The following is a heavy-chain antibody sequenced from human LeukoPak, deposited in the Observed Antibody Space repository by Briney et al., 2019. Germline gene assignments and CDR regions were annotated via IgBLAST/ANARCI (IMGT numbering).Heavy chain of an antibody. V-gene: IGHV3-21*01. CDR1: GFTFSSYS. CDR3: ARDRDGGSYSDAFDI. D-gene: IGHD1-26*01. CDR2: ISSSSSYI. J-gene: IGHJ3*02. Sequence: GGSLRLSCAASGFTFSSYSMNWVRQAPGKGLEWVSSISSSSSYIYYADSVKGRFTISRDNAKNSLYLQMNSLRAEDTAVYYCARDRDGGSYSDAFDIWGQGTMVTVSS.